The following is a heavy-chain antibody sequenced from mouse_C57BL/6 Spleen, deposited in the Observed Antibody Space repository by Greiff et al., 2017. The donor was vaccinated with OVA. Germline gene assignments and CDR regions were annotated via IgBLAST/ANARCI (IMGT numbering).Heavy chain of an antibody. V-gene: IGHV1-64*01. J-gene: IGHJ4*01. CDR2: IHPNSGST. CDR1: GYTFTSYW. Sequence: QVHVKQPGAELVKPGASVKLSCKASGYTFTSYWMHWVKQRPGQGLEWIGMIHPNSGSTNYNEKFKSKATLTVDKSSSTAYMQLSSLTSEDSAVYYCASDYDYDRGTAMDYWGQGTSVTVSS. CDR3: ASDYDYDRGTAMDY. D-gene: IGHD2-4*01.